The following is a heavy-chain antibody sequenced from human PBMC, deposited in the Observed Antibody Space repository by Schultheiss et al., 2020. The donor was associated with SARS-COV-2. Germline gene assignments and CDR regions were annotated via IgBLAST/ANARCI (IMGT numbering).Heavy chain of an antibody. D-gene: IGHD3-10*01. CDR2: IYYSGST. J-gene: IGHJ3*02. CDR3: ARGFGAGPFDI. Sequence: SQTLSLTCSVSNGSIGRQYWSWIRQHPGKGLEWIGSIYYSGSTYYNPSLKSRVTISVDMSKNHFSLKLSSVTAADTAVYYCARGFGAGPFDIWGQGTTVTVSS. V-gene: IGHV4-39*07. CDR1: NGSIGRQY.